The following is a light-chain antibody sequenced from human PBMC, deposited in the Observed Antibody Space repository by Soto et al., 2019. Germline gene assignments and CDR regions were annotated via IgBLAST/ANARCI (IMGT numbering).Light chain of an antibody. CDR1: SSDVCGYTY. J-gene: IGLJ1*01. Sequence: QSALTQPAFVSGSPGQSITISCTGTSSDVCGYTYVSWYQQHPGKFPKLVIYEVSNRPSGVSNRFSRSKSGNTASLTLSGLQAEDEADYYCSSYTSSLTRVFGTGTKLTLL. V-gene: IGLV2-14*01. CDR2: EVS. CDR3: SSYTSSLTRV.